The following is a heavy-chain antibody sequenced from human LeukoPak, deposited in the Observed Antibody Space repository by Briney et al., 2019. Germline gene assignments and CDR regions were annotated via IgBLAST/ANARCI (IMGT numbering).Heavy chain of an antibody. J-gene: IGHJ4*02. CDR3: ARGPRHDSSAASFDY. D-gene: IGHD3-22*01. CDR2: MNPNSGNT. V-gene: IGHV1-8*02. CDR1: GYTFTNHA. Sequence: ASVNVSCKASGYTFTNHAMHWVRQAPGQGLEWMGWMNPNSGNTGYAQKFQGRVTMTRNTSISTAYMELSSLRSEDTAVYYCARGPRHDSSAASFDYWGQGTLVTVSS.